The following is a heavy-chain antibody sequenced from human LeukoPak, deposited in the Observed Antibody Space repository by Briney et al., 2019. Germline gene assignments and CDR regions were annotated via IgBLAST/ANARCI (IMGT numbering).Heavy chain of an antibody. Sequence: GGSLRLSCEGSGFTFSNYWMGWVRQAPGKGLQWVANIKTDGSEKYYVDSVKGRFTISRDNAKNSLYLQMNSLRAEDTAVYYCATSRLYYFDYWAREPWSPSPQ. CDR3: ATSRLYYFDY. D-gene: IGHD2-2*01. V-gene: IGHV3-7*01. CDR1: GFTFSNYW. J-gene: IGHJ4*02. CDR2: IKTDGSEK.